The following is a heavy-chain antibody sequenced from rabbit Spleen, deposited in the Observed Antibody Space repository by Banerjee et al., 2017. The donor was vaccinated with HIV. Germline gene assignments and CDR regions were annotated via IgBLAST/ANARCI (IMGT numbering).Heavy chain of an antibody. Sequence: QEQLKETGGGLVQPGGSLTLSCKASGFDFSSYYMSWVRQAPGKGLEWIGCINTGSSGSTYYASWAKGRFTISKTSSTTVTLQMTSLTDADTATYFCARDRPGGDASLYLWGQGTLVTVS. CDR2: INTGSSGST. CDR1: GFDFSSYYM. D-gene: IGHD6-1*01. V-gene: IGHV1S45*01. J-gene: IGHJ4*01. CDR3: ARDRPGGDASLYL.